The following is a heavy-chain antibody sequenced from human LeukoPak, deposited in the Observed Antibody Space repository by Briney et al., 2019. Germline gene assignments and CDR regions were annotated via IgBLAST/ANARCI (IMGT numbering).Heavy chain of an antibody. CDR1: GFTFSSYG. CDR3: AKDSMWLLDKDGIDY. Sequence: GGSLRLSCAASGFTFSSYGMHWVRQAPGKGLEWVAFIRHDGSNKYYADSVKGRFTISRGNSKNTLYLQMNSLRAEDTAVYYCAKDSMWLLDKDGIDYWGQGTLVTVSS. D-gene: IGHD5-12*01. CDR2: IRHDGSNK. J-gene: IGHJ4*02. V-gene: IGHV3-30*02.